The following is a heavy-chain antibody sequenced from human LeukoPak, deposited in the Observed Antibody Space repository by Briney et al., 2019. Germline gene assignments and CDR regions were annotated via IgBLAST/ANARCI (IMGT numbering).Heavy chain of an antibody. CDR3: ARDVGYCSGGSCYRWFAS. CDR2: ISTGSAVI. D-gene: IGHD2-15*01. V-gene: IGHV3-48*01. Sequence: PGGSLRLSCAASGFTFGTFSMSWVRQAPGKGLEWVSYISTGSAVIYYADSVRGRFTISRDDARNSVSLQMNSLRADDTAVYYCARDVGYCSGGSCYRWFASWGQGTLVTVSS. CDR1: GFTFGTFS. J-gene: IGHJ5*01.